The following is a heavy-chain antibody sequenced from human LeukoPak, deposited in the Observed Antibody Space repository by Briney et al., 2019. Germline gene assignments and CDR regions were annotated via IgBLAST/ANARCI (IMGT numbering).Heavy chain of an antibody. CDR3: ARSSGSGYYRGP. CDR1: GDSINNFY. V-gene: IGHV4-4*07. CDR2: VYYSGST. D-gene: IGHD3-22*01. Sequence: PSETLSLTCTVSGDSINNFYWSWIRQPAGKGLEWIGRVYYSGSTNYNPSLKSRVTISVDTSKNQFSLKLSSVTAADTAVYYCARSSGSGYYRGPWGQGTLVTVSS. J-gene: IGHJ5*02.